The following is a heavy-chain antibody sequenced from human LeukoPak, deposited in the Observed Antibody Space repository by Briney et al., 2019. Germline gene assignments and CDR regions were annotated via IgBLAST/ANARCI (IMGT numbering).Heavy chain of an antibody. J-gene: IGHJ5*02. Sequence: SETRSLTCTVSGGSISSYYWSWIRQPPGKGLEWIGYIYYSGSTNYNPSLKSRVTISVDTSKNQFSLKLSSVTAADTAVYFCARFKAWFDPWGQGTLVTVSS. CDR3: ARFKAWFDP. CDR1: GGSISSYY. CDR2: IYYSGST. V-gene: IGHV4-59*01.